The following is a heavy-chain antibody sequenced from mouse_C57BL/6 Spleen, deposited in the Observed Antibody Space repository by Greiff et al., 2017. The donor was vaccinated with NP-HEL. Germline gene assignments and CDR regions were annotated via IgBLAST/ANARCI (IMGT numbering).Heavy chain of an antibody. CDR3: ARQGDYYGRGAMDY. CDR1: GFTFSSYG. CDR2: ISSGGSYT. Sequence: EVQVVESGGDLVKPGGSLKLSCAASGFTFSSYGMSWVRQTPDKRLEWVATISSGGSYTYYPDSVKGRFTISRDNAKNTLYLQMRSLKSEDTAMYYCARQGDYYGRGAMDYWGQGTSVTVSS. D-gene: IGHD1-1*01. V-gene: IGHV5-6*01. J-gene: IGHJ4*01.